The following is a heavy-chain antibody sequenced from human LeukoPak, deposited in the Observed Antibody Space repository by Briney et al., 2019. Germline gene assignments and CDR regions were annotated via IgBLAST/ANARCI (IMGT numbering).Heavy chain of an antibody. CDR1: GFIFSNSA. CDR3: AKDIEEWLVKGGGCFDY. CDR2: ISYDGSNK. V-gene: IGHV3-30*18. J-gene: IGHJ4*02. D-gene: IGHD6-19*01. Sequence: GGSLRLSCAASGFIFSNSAMHWVRQAPGKGLEWVAVISYDGSNKYYADSVKGRFTISRDNSKNPLYLQMNSLRAEDTAVYYCAKDIEEWLVKGGGCFDYWGQGTLVTVSS.